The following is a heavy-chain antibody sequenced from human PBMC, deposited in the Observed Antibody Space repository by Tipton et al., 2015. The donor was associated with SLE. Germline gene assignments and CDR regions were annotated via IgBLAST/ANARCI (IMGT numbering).Heavy chain of an antibody. J-gene: IGHJ4*02. CDR3: ARVAPSEVFDY. CDR1: GGSISGSPHY. D-gene: IGHD5-12*01. CDR2: FYYSDS. Sequence: TLSLTCSVSGGSISGSPHYWGWFRQPPGKGLEWIGTFYYSDSNYNPSLKSRVTISVDTSKNQFSLNLNSVTAADTAMYYCARVAPSEVFDYWGQGTLVTVSS. V-gene: IGHV4-39*01.